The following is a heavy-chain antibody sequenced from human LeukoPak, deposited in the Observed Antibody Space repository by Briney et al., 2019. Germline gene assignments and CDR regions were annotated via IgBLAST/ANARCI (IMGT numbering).Heavy chain of an antibody. J-gene: IGHJ5*02. V-gene: IGHV4-34*01. CDR2: INHSGST. Sequence: PSETLSLTCAVYGGSFSGYYWSWIRQPPGKGLEWIGEINHSGSTNYNPSLKSRVTISVATSKNQFSLKLSSVTAADTAVYYCARGGRVVVVAATRRAFDPWGQGTLVTVSS. CDR3: ARGGRVVVVAATRRAFDP. D-gene: IGHD2-15*01. CDR1: GGSFSGYY.